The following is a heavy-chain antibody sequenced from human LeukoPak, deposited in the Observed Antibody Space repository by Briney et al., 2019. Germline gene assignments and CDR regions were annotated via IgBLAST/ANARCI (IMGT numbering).Heavy chain of an antibody. J-gene: IGHJ4*02. V-gene: IGHV1-69*04. CDR1: GGTFSSYA. CDR2: IIPILGIA. CDR3: ARGGIAAADRTFDY. Sequence: GASVTVSCTASGGTFSSYAISWVGQAPGQGLEWMGRIIPILGIANYAKKFQGRVTITADKSTSTAYMELSSLRSEDTAVYYCARGGIAAADRTFDYWGQGTLVTVSS. D-gene: IGHD6-13*01.